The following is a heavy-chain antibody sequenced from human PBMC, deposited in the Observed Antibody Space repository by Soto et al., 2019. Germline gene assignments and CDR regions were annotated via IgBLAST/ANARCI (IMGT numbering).Heavy chain of an antibody. CDR2: INHSGST. Sequence: SETLSLTCAVYGGSFSGYYWSWIRQPPGKGLEWIGEINHSGSTNYNPSLKSRVTISVDTSKNQFSLKLSSVTAADTAVYYCALQVYEGDGLLFGNLPVDYWGQGTLVTVSS. D-gene: IGHD3-3*01. CDR1: GGSFSGYY. J-gene: IGHJ4*02. CDR3: ALQVYEGDGLLFGNLPVDY. V-gene: IGHV4-34*01.